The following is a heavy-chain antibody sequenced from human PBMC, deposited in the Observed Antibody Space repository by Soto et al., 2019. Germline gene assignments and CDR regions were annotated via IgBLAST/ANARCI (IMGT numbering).Heavy chain of an antibody. J-gene: IGHJ4*02. Sequence: GGSLRLSCAASGFNFSIYWMTWVRQAPGKGLEWVANIKQDGSEKYYVDSVKGRFTISRDNAKNSAYLQMNSLRAEDTAVYYCARRGAPYDYWGQGTLVTVSS. CDR2: IKQDGSEK. CDR3: ARRGAPYDY. V-gene: IGHV3-7*03. D-gene: IGHD5-12*01. CDR1: GFNFSIYW.